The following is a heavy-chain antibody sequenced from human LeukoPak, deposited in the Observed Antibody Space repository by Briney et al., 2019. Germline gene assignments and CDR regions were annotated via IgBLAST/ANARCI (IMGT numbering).Heavy chain of an antibody. CDR1: GGSFSGYY. J-gene: IGHJ6*02. CDR3: ARGRCSGGSCYGRSYYYGMDV. D-gene: IGHD2-15*01. CDR2: INHSGST. Sequence: SETPSLTCAVYGGSFSGYYWSWIRQPPGKGLEWIGEINHSGSTNYNPSLKSRLTISVDTSKNQFSLKLSSVTAADTAVYYCARGRCSGGSCYGRSYYYGMDVWGQGTTVTVSS. V-gene: IGHV4-34*01.